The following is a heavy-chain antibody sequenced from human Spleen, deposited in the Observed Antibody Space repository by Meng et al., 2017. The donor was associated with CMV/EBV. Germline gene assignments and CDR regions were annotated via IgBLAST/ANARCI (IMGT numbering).Heavy chain of an antibody. CDR3: ARVGIAAAGMFDY. J-gene: IGHJ4*02. CDR1: GFTFSSYA. Sequence: AASGFTFSSYAMHWVRQAPGKGLEWVAVISYDGSNKYYADSVKGRFTISRDNSKNTLYLQMNSLRAEDTAVYYCARVGIAAAGMFDYWGQGTLVTVSS. CDR2: ISYDGSNK. V-gene: IGHV3-30*04. D-gene: IGHD6-13*01.